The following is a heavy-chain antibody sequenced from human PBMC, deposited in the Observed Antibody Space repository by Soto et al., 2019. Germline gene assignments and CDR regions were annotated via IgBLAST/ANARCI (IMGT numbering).Heavy chain of an antibody. V-gene: IGHV4-39*01. Sequence: PSETLSLTCTVSGGSISSSSYYWGWIRQPPGKGLEWIGSIYYSGSTYYNPSLKSQVTISVDTSKNQFSLKLSSVTAADTAVYYCAGTPPRSRHYYGSGSYPYFYYYYGMDVWGQGTTVTVSS. D-gene: IGHD3-10*01. CDR2: IYYSGST. CDR1: GGSISSSSYY. J-gene: IGHJ6*02. CDR3: AGTPPRSRHYYGSGSYPYFYYYYGMDV.